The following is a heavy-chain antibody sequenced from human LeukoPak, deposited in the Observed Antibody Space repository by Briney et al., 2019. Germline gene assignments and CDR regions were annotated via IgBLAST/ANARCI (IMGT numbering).Heavy chain of an antibody. Sequence: GRSLRLSCAASGFTFSSYGMHWVRQAPGKGLEWVAFIRYDGSNKYYADSVKGRFTISRDNSKNTLYLQMNSLRAEDTAVYYCAKDRRLRRYYDFWSGSNHDAFDIWGQGTMVTVSS. J-gene: IGHJ3*02. D-gene: IGHD3-3*01. CDR2: IRYDGSNK. CDR3: AKDRRLRRYYDFWSGSNHDAFDI. V-gene: IGHV3-30*02. CDR1: GFTFSSYG.